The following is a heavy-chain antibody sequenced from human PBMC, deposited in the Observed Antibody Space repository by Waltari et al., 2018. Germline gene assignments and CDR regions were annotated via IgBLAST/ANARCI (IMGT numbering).Heavy chain of an antibody. D-gene: IGHD6-13*01. J-gene: IGHJ5*02. CDR1: GFTFSSYA. CDR3: AKDEGEAAAGQRGCFDP. Sequence: EVQLLESGGGLVQPGGSLRLSCAASGFTFSSYAMSWVRQAPGTGLEWVSAISGSGGSTYYADSVKGRFTISRDNSKNTLYLQMNSLRAEDTAVYYCAKDEGEAAAGQRGCFDPWGQGTLVTVSS. V-gene: IGHV3-23*01. CDR2: ISGSGGST.